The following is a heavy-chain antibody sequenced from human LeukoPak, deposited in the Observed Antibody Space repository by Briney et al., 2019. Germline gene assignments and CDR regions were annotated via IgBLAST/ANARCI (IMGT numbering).Heavy chain of an antibody. CDR1: GDSLSNSHL. Sequence: SETLSLTCAVSGDSLSNSHLWSWVRQPPGKGLEWIGEIYDGGSTNDNPSLKSRVTMSIDKSKNHFSLNLRSVTAADTAVYYCARDSLDCLGMDSWGQGILVTVSS. D-gene: IGHD2-21*02. V-gene: IGHV4-4*02. J-gene: IGHJ4*02. CDR3: ARDSLDCLGMDS. CDR2: IYDGGST.